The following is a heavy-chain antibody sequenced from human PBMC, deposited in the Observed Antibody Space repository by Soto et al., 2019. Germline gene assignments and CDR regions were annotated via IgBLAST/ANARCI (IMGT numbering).Heavy chain of an antibody. Sequence: PGGSLRLSCQASGFNFDNYGMHWVRQAPGKGLEWVAVIKYDGSFQYYADSVKGRFTISRDNSKNTLFLHLNTLKPEDTAVYHCAKDRVGGTFYTPLGFWGQGTLVTVSS. J-gene: IGHJ4*02. V-gene: IGHV3-30*18. D-gene: IGHD1-7*01. CDR2: IKYDGSFQ. CDR3: AKDRVGGTFYTPLGF. CDR1: GFNFDNYG.